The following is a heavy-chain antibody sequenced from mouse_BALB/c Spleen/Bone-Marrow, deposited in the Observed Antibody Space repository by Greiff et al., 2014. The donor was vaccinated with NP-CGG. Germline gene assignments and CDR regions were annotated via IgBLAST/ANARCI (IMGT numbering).Heavy chain of an antibody. V-gene: IGHV1-20*02. Sequence: LVESGPELVKPGASVKISCKASGYSFTGYFMSWVMQSHGKSLEWIGRINPYNGDTFYNQKFKGKATLTVDKSSSTAHMELRSLASEDSAVYYCARGEDYGRGSWFAYWGQGTLVTVSA. CDR2: INPYNGDT. D-gene: IGHD2-4*01. CDR1: GYSFTGYF. CDR3: ARGEDYGRGSWFAY. J-gene: IGHJ3*01.